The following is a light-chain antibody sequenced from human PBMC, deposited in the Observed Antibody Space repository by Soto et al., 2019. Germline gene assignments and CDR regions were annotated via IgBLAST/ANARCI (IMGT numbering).Light chain of an antibody. V-gene: IGKV1-33*01. Sequence: DIQMTQSPSSLSASVGDRVTITCQASQDISNYLHWYQQKPGKAPKLLIYDASNLETGVPSRFSGSGSGTDLTFTISSLQPEDIATYYCQQYDNLPPFPFGPGTKVDIK. J-gene: IGKJ3*01. CDR3: QQYDNLPPFP. CDR1: QDISNY. CDR2: DAS.